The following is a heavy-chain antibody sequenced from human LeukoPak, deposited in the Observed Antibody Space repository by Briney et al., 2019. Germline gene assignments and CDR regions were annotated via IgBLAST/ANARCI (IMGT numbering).Heavy chain of an antibody. D-gene: IGHD3-22*01. CDR1: GFTFSSYA. CDR2: ISSSGGRT. J-gene: IGHJ4*02. CDR3: AKDRPNYYGSNGHYYKLNGDC. V-gene: IGHV3-23*01. Sequence: VGSLRLSCAASGFTFSSYAMSWVRQAPGKGLEWVSAISSSGGRTYYADSVKGRFTISRDNSDNTLYLQMNSLRAEDTAVYYCAKDRPNYYGSNGHYYKLNGDCWGQGTLVTVSS.